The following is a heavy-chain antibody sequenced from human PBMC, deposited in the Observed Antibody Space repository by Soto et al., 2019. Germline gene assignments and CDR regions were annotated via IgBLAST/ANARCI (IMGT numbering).Heavy chain of an antibody. CDR2: IRRKANSYTT. CDR1: GLIFSDYH. Sequence: EVQLVESGGGLVQPGGSLRLSCAASGLIFSDYHMDWVRQAPGKGLEWVGRIRRKANSYTTEYAASAKGRFTISRDDSKNSLYLQMNSLKSEDTAVYYCAMLGGWSGGSSGMDVWSQGTTVTVSS. V-gene: IGHV3-72*01. J-gene: IGHJ6*02. CDR3: AMLGGWSGGSSGMDV. D-gene: IGHD6-19*01.